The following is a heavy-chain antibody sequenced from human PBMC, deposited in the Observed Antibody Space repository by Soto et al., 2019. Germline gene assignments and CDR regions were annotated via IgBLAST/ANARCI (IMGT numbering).Heavy chain of an antibody. D-gene: IGHD2-21*02. V-gene: IGHV4-30-4*01. CDR3: AREDDGGDRDYYGLDV. Sequence: QVQLQQSGPGLVKPSQTLSLTCTVSGGSISFDHYHWTWIRQPPGKGLEWIGYVHYSGSVLYNPSLQSRVSISVDTSKNQFSLKRSSVTAADTSVYFCAREDDGGDRDYYGLDVLGQGTTVTVSS. CDR2: VHYSGSV. J-gene: IGHJ6*02. CDR1: GGSISFDHYH.